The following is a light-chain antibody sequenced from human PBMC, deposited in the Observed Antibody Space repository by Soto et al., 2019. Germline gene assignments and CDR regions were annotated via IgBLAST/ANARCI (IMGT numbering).Light chain of an antibody. V-gene: IGKV3-15*01. CDR2: GAS. CDR1: QTIASN. Sequence: EIVMTQSPVSLSVSPGERATLSCRASQTIASNLALYQQKPGQAPRLLIHGASTRTTGVPARFSGSGSGTEFTLTISSLQSEDFAVYYCQQYHNWPPQYTFGQGTKLQMK. J-gene: IGKJ2*01. CDR3: QQYHNWPPQYT.